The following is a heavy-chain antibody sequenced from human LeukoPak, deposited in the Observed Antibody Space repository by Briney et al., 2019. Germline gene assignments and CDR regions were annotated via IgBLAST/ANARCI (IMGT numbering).Heavy chain of an antibody. Sequence: GASVKVSCKASGYTFTSYAMHWVRQAAGQRLEWMGWINAGNGNTKYSQKFQGRVTMTEDTSTDTAYMELSSLRSEDTAVYYCATDLFYDWNDVAYWGQGTLVTVSS. CDR1: GYTFTSYA. J-gene: IGHJ4*02. CDR2: INAGNGNT. D-gene: IGHD1-20*01. V-gene: IGHV1-3*01. CDR3: ATDLFYDWNDVAY.